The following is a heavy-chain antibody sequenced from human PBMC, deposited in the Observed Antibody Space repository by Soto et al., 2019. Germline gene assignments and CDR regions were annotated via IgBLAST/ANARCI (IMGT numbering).Heavy chain of an antibody. Sequence: QVQLVQSGAEVKKPGASVRVSCKASGYTFTDYGINWVRQAPGQGLEWMGWISAYNDNTNYAQKLQDRVTMTTDTSTSTGYLELRSLRSDDAAVYYCARADSVITINFAYWGQGTLGTVSS. J-gene: IGHJ4*02. CDR3: ARADSVITINFAY. D-gene: IGHD3-9*01. V-gene: IGHV1-18*01. CDR2: ISAYNDNT. CDR1: GYTFTDYG.